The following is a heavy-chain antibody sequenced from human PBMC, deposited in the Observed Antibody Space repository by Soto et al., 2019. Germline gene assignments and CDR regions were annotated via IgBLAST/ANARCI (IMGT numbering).Heavy chain of an antibody. CDR2: IWYDGSNK. D-gene: IGHD6-13*01. Sequence: QVQLVESGGGVVQPGRSLRLSCAASGFTFSSYGMHWVRQAPGKGLEWVAVIWYDGSNKYYADSVKGRFTISRDNSKTTLDLQMSSLRGEDTAVYYCARDRGQQLLPYFGYWGQGTLVTVSS. J-gene: IGHJ4*02. CDR3: ARDRGQQLLPYFGY. CDR1: GFTFSSYG. V-gene: IGHV3-33*01.